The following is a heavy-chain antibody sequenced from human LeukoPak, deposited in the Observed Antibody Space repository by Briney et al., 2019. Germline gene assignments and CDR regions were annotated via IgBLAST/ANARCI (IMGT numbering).Heavy chain of an antibody. CDR1: GFTFSSYS. J-gene: IGHJ3*02. CDR2: ISSSSSTI. Sequence: GGSLRLSCAASGFTFSSYSMNWVRQAPGKGLEWVSYISSSSSTIYYADSVKGRFTISRDNAKNSLYLQMNSLRAEDTAVYYCAGLTGPNNQNAFDIWGQGTMVTVSS. V-gene: IGHV3-48*01. D-gene: IGHD3-9*01. CDR3: AGLTGPNNQNAFDI.